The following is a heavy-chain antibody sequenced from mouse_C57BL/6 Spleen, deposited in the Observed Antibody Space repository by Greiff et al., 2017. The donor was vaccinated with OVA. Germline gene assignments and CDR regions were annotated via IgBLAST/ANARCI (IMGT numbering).Heavy chain of an antibody. D-gene: IGHD1-1*01. Sequence: EVQLQQSGPELVQPGASVKISCKASGYSFTDYNMHWVKQSNGKSLEWIGVINPNYGPTSYNQKFKGKATLTVDPSSSTAYMQLNSLTSADSTGYYCARDYYGRGAMDDWGQGTSVTVSS. V-gene: IGHV1-39*01. CDR3: ARDYYGRGAMDD. J-gene: IGHJ4*01. CDR1: GYSFTDYN. CDR2: INPNYGPT.